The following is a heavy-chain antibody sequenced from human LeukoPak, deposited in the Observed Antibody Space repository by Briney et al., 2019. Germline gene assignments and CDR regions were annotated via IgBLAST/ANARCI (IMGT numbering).Heavy chain of an antibody. V-gene: IGHV1-8*01. CDR1: GFTFTSYD. D-gene: IGHD3-10*01. CDR2: MNPNNGNT. CDR3: VRDGEGVAISVNYWFDP. J-gene: IGHJ5*02. Sequence: ASVKVSCKASGFTFTSYDINWVRQASGQGLEWMGWMNPNNGNTGYAQKFQGRVTMTRDTSVSTAYMELRGLRSEDTAVYYCVRDGEGVAISVNYWFDPWGQGTLVTVSS.